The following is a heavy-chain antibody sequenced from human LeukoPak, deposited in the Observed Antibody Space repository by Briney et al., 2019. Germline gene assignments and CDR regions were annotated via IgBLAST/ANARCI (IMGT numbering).Heavy chain of an antibody. CDR3: ARDSAADTEYDY. Sequence: SETLSLTCAVSGGSISSFYWSWIRQPPGKGLEWIGYVFYTGDTNSNPSLKSRVTMSLDTSKNQLSLRLTSVTAADTAVYYCARDSAADTEYDYWGQGTLVTVSS. D-gene: IGHD5-18*01. J-gene: IGHJ4*02. CDR2: VFYTGDT. V-gene: IGHV4-59*12. CDR1: GGSISSFY.